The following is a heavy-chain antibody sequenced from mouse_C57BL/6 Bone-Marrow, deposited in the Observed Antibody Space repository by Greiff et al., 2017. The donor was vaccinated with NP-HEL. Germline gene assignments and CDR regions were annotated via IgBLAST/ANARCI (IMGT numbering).Heavy chain of an antibody. CDR2: INPGSGGT. CDR1: GYAFTNYL. V-gene: IGHV1-54*01. J-gene: IGHJ3*01. CDR3: ARSDYYGSSYGAY. D-gene: IGHD1-1*01. Sequence: QVQLQQSGAELVRPGTSVKVSCKASGYAFTNYLIEWVKQRPGQGLEWIGVINPGSGGTNYNEKFKGKATLTADKSSSTAYMQRSSLTSEDSAVYFCARSDYYGSSYGAYWGQGTLVTVSA.